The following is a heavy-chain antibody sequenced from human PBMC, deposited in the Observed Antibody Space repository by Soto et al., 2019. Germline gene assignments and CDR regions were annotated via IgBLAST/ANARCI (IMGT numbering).Heavy chain of an antibody. V-gene: IGHV1-18*01. CDR2: ISAYNGNT. CDR1: GYTFTSYG. D-gene: IGHD5-18*01. CDR3: ARAPWSRYSYGYWYYYGMDV. Sequence: ASVKVYCKASGYTFTSYGISWVRQAPGQGLEWMGWISAYNGNTNYAQKLQGRVTMTTDTSTSTAYMELRSLRSDDTAVYYCARAPWSRYSYGYWYYYGMDVWGQGTTVTVS. J-gene: IGHJ6*02.